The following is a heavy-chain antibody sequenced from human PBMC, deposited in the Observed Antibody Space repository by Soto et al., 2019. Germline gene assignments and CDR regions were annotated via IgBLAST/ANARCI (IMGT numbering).Heavy chain of an antibody. CDR1: GFTFSNFA. D-gene: IGHD6-6*01. Sequence: QVQLVESGGGVVQPGRSLRLSCTASGFTFSNFAMHWVRQAPGKGLEWLAVISYDGSKEYYAESVEGRFTVSRDNSKNSLWLEMNSLRADDTAVYYYARDHLYSSSSLGYWGQGTLLTVSS. CDR2: ISYDGSKE. V-gene: IGHV3-30*04. CDR3: ARDHLYSSSSLGY. J-gene: IGHJ4*02.